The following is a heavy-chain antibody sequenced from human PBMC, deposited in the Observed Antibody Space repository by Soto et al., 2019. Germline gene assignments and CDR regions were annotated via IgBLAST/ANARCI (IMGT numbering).Heavy chain of an antibody. CDR3: AREGGYSYGYLFDY. CDR1: GFTFSSYW. J-gene: IGHJ4*02. V-gene: IGHV3-7*05. D-gene: IGHD5-18*01. Sequence: GGSLRLSCAASGFTFSSYWMSWVRQAPGKGLEWVANIKQDGSEKYYVDSVKGRFTISRDNAKNSLYLQMNSLRAEDTAVYYCAREGGYSYGYLFDYWGQGTLVTVSS. CDR2: IKQDGSEK.